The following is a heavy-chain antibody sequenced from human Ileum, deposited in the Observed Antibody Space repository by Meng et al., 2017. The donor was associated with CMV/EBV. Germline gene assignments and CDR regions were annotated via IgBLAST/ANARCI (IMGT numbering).Heavy chain of an antibody. V-gene: IGHV3-23*03. D-gene: IGHD6-6*01. J-gene: IGHJ4*02. CDR3: ARMYTSSSGKALDY. CDR1: GFTFSNDA. CDR2: IYSGGTIT. Sequence: GESLKISCAASGFTFSNDALSWVRQGPGKGLEWVSLIYSGGTITYSADSVKGRFTISRDDSKNTVYLQMNSLKAEDTAVYYCARMYTSSSGKALDYWGQGTLVTVSS.